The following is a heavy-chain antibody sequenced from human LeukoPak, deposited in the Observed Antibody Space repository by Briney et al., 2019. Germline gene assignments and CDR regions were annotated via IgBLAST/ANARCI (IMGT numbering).Heavy chain of an antibody. CDR2: IYYSGST. Sequence: PSETLSLTCTASGGSISSYYWSWIRQPPGKGLEWIGYIYYSGSTNYNPSLKSRVTISVDTSKNQFSLKLSSVTAADTAVYYCARDKTMVRGVISGWFDPWGQGTLVTVSS. V-gene: IGHV4-59*01. J-gene: IGHJ5*02. D-gene: IGHD3-10*01. CDR3: ARDKTMVRGVISGWFDP. CDR1: GGSISSYY.